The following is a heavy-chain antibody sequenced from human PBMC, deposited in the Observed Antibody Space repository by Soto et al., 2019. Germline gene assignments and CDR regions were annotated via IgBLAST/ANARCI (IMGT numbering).Heavy chain of an antibody. J-gene: IGHJ4*02. CDR2: IYPDDFDT. CDR3: ARHWPQLPLNL. D-gene: IGHD2-2*01. CDR1: GYSLSSYW. Sequence: GESLKISCKGSGYSLSSYWIGWVRQVPGKGLEWMGIIYPDDFDTRYSPSFQGQVTISADKSISTAYLQWNSLKASDTAIYYCARHWPQLPLNLWGQGTLVTVSS. V-gene: IGHV5-51*01.